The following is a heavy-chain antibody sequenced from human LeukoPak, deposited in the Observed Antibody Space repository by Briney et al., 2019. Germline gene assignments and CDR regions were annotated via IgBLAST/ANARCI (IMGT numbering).Heavy chain of an antibody. CDR1: GFTVSSNY. CDR2: IYSGGST. D-gene: IGHD1-20*01. J-gene: IGHJ4*02. Sequence: PGGSLRLSCAASGFTVSSNYTSWVRQAPGKGLEWVSVIYSGGSTYYADSVKGRFTISRDNAKNSLYLQMNSLRAEDTAVYYCARAGPLLTGNVYWGQGTLVTVSS. CDR3: ARAGPLLTGNVY. V-gene: IGHV3-53*01.